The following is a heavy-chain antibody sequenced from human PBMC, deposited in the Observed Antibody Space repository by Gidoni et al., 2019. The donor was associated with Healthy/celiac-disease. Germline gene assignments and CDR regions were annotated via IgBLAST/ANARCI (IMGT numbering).Heavy chain of an antibody. V-gene: IGHV4-59*01. CDR1: AGPISSYS. J-gene: IGHJ3*02. D-gene: IGHD3-22*01. CDR3: ARGYLYYYDSSGYSRGYAFDI. CDR2: IYYRGST. Sequence: QVQLQESGPGLVKPSETLSLTCTVSAGPISSYSWSWIRQPPGKGLEWIGDIYYRGSTNYNPSLKSRVTISVDTSKNQFSLKLSSVTAADTAVYYCARGYLYYYDSSGYSRGYAFDIWGQGTMVTVSS.